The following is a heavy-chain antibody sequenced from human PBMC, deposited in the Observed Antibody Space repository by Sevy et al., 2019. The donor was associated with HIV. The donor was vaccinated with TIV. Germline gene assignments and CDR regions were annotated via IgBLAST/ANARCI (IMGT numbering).Heavy chain of an antibody. D-gene: IGHD6-13*01. CDR3: ARVDSSGWSDY. Sequence: SETLSLTCAVSGYSMTSGYFWGWIRQSPGKGLEWIGSLYHSGTTYYSPSLKSRVTLSVDTSKNQFSLKVRSVTAVDTAVYYCARVDSSGWSDYWGQGTLVTASS. CDR1: GYSMTSGYF. J-gene: IGHJ4*02. V-gene: IGHV4-38-2*01. CDR2: LYHSGTT.